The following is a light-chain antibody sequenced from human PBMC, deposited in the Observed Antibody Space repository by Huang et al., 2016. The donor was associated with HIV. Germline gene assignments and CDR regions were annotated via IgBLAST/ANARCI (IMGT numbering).Light chain of an antibody. CDR2: GTS. V-gene: IGKV1-39*01. CDR1: QNIGNS. CDR3: QQSASTPRIT. Sequence: DIRMTQSPSSLSASVGDRVTISCRASQNIGNSLNWYQQKPGKSPKLLIYGTSNLQSGVPLRFRGSGAGTDFTLTITSLQPDDFATYCCQQSASTPRITFGPGTTVDV. J-gene: IGKJ3*01.